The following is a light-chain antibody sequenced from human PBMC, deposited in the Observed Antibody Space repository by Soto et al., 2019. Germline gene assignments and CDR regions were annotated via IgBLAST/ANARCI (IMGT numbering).Light chain of an antibody. J-gene: IGLJ1*01. CDR3: SSLASGVTFV. CDR2: EGN. CDR1: DVGSFLL. V-gene: IGLV2-14*02. Sequence: SGLTQPASGSGSTGKSTTISCSDVGSFLLVSWYQQRPGKAPQLIIYEGNKRPSGISNRFSGFKSGNTASLTISGLQIEDEADYYCSSLASGVTFVFGNGTKVTVL.